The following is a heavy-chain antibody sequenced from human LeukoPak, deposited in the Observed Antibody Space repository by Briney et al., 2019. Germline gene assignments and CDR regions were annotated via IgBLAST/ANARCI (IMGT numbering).Heavy chain of an antibody. V-gene: IGHV4-31*03. CDR1: GGSISSGGYY. CDR2: IYYSGST. J-gene: IGHJ5*02. CDR3: ARASSASPEGNWFDP. Sequence: SETLSLTCTVSGGSISSGGYYWSWIRQHPGKGLEWIGYIYYSGSTYYNPSLKSRVTISVGASKNQFSLKLSSVTAADTAVYYCARASSASPEGNWFDPWGQGTLVTVSS. D-gene: IGHD2-2*01.